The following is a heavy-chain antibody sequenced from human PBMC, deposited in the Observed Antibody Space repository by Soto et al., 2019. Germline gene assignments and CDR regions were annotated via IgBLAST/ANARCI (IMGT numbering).Heavy chain of an antibody. V-gene: IGHV1-69*12. CDR2: IIPIFGTA. D-gene: IGHD1-26*01. CDR3: SRVIVGATADDAFDI. Sequence: QVQLVQSGAEVKKPGSSVKVSCKASGGTFSSYAISWVRQAPGQGLEWMGGIIPIFGTANYAQKCQGRVTITADESTSTAYMELSSLRSEDTAVYYCSRVIVGATADDAFDIWGQGTMVTVSS. J-gene: IGHJ3*02. CDR1: GGTFSSYA.